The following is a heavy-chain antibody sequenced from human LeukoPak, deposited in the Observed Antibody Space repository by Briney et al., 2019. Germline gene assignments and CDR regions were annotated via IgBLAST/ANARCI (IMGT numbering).Heavy chain of an antibody. Sequence: GGTLRLSCAASGFTFSSYGMSWVRQAPGKGLEWVSVIYSGGSTYYADSVKGRFTISRDNSKNTLYLQMNSLRAEDTAVYYCARGGYSYGYDYWGQGTLVTVSS. J-gene: IGHJ4*02. CDR2: IYSGGST. CDR3: ARGGYSYGYDY. V-gene: IGHV3-53*01. D-gene: IGHD5-18*01. CDR1: GFTFSSYG.